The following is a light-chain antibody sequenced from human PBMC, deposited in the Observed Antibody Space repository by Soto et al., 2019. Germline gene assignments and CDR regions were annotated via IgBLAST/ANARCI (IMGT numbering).Light chain of an antibody. Sequence: EVVMTQSPALLSVSPGETVTLSCRASQGVSHNLAWYQQKPGQAPRLLIYETSTRATGIPARFSGSGSGTEFTHTISSLQSEDFAVYYCQQYYNWPPWTFGQGTKVEIK. CDR1: QGVSHN. J-gene: IGKJ1*01. V-gene: IGKV3-15*01. CDR3: QQYYNWPPWT. CDR2: ETS.